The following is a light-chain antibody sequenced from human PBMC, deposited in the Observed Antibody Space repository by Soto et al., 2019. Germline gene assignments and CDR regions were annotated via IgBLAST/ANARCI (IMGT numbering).Light chain of an antibody. V-gene: IGKV1-5*01. J-gene: IGKJ3*01. CDR3: QQYSRYPFT. Sequence: DIHMTQSPSTLSASVGDRVTITCRASQSISEWLTWYQQKPGRAPKLLIYDVSSLESGVPSRFSGSGSETDFTLNISSLQPDDFATYYCQQYSRYPFTFGPGTKVDIK. CDR2: DVS. CDR1: QSISEW.